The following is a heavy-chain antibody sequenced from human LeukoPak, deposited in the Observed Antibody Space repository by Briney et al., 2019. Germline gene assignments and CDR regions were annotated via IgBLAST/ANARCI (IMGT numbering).Heavy chain of an antibody. V-gene: IGHV3-21*01. Sequence: GGSLRLSCAASGFTFSSYSMNWVRQAPGKGLEWVSSTSSSSSYIYYADSVKGRFTISRDNAKNSLYLQMNSLRAEDTAVYYCARVRSQFGTDAFDIWGQGTMVTVSS. CDR2: TSSSSSYI. J-gene: IGHJ3*02. D-gene: IGHD3-10*01. CDR1: GFTFSSYS. CDR3: ARVRSQFGTDAFDI.